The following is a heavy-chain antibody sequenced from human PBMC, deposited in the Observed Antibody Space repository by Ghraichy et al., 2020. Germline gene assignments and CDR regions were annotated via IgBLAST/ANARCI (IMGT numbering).Heavy chain of an antibody. J-gene: IGHJ6*02. V-gene: IGHV4-30-2*06. CDR1: GGSVYSDPYS. CDR3: AVLASRGVDV. CDR2: IYHSGSA. D-gene: IGHD3-3*01. Sequence: SETLYLTCVVSGGSVYSDPYSWTWIRQSPGKGLEWIGYIYHSGSAYYNPSLETRVTISIDRSRNQFALNLDSMSAADTAVYYCAVLASRGVDVWGQGTTVTVSS.